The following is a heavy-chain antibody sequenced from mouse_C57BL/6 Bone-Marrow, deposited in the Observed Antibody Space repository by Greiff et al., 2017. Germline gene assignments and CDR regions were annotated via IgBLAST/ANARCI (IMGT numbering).Heavy chain of an antibody. J-gene: IGHJ3*01. D-gene: IGHD4-1*02. Sequence: QVQLKQSGAELMKPGASVKLSCKATGYTFTGYWIEWVKQRPGHGLEWIGEILPGSGSTNYNEKFKSKATLTVDTSSSTAYMQLSSLTSEDSAVYYCAPTGTGFAYWGQGTLVTVSA. V-gene: IGHV1-9*01. CDR3: APTGTGFAY. CDR1: GYTFTGYW. CDR2: ILPGSGST.